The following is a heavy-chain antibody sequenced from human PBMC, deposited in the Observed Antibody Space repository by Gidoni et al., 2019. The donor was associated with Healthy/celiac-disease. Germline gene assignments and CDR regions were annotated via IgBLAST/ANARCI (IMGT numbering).Heavy chain of an antibody. D-gene: IGHD5-12*01. CDR3: ARERERWLQLYYCDY. CDR2: ISYDGSNK. V-gene: IGHV3-30-3*01. CDR1: GFTFSSYA. J-gene: IGHJ4*02. Sequence: QVQLVESGGGVVQPGRSLRLSCAASGFTFSSYAMRWVRQAPGKGLEWVAVISYDGSNKYYADSVKGRFTISRDNSKNTLYLQMNSLRAEDTAVYYCARERERWLQLYYCDYWGQGTLVTVSS.